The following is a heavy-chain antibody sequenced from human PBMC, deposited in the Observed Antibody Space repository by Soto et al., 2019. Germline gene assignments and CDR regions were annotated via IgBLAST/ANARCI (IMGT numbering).Heavy chain of an antibody. V-gene: IGHV3-21*01. Sequence: GGSLRLSCAASGFTFSSYSMNWVRQAPGKGLEWVSSISSSSSYIYYADSVKGRFTISRDNAKNSLYLQMNSLRAEDMAVYYCARHKGRPTTVTTSYYYYYMDVWGKGTTVTVSS. CDR2: ISSSSSYI. J-gene: IGHJ6*03. CDR1: GFTFSSYS. CDR3: ARHKGRPTTVTTSYYYYYMDV. D-gene: IGHD4-4*01.